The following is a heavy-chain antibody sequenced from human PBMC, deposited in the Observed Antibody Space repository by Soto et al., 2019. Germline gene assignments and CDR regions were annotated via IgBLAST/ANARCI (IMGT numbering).Heavy chain of an antibody. Sequence: QVQLVQSGAEVKKPGSSVKVSCTASGGTFSSYTISWVRQAPGQGLVWMGRIIPILGIANYAQKFQGRVTITTDKSTSTAYMELGSLRSEDTAVYYWARGLEMAPFAFDIWGQGTMVTVSS. D-gene: IGHD5-12*01. CDR3: ARGLEMAPFAFDI. CDR1: GGTFSSYT. J-gene: IGHJ3*02. CDR2: IIPILGIA. V-gene: IGHV1-69*02.